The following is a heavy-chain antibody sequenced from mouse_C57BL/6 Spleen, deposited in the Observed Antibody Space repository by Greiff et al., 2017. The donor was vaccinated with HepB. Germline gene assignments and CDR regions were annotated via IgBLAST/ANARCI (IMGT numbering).Heavy chain of an antibody. Sequence: QVQLQQSGAELVKPGASVKMSCKASGYTFTSYWITWVKQRPGQGLEWIGDIYPGSGSTNYNEKFKSKATLTVDTSSSTAYMQLSSLTSEDSAVYYCARSGDYDGYDDLWYFDVWGTGTTVTVSS. CDR2: IYPGSGST. CDR1: GYTFTSYW. J-gene: IGHJ1*03. CDR3: ARSGDYDGYDDLWYFDV. V-gene: IGHV1-55*01. D-gene: IGHD2-3*01.